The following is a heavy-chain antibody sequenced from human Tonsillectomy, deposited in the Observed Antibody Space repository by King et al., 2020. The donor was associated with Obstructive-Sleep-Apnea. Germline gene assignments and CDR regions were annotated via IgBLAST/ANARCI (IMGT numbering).Heavy chain of an antibody. V-gene: IGHV3-48*04. D-gene: IGHD6-19*01. CDR1: GFTFSGYS. J-gene: IGHJ4*02. CDR2: ISSSSISTI. Sequence: VQLVESGGGLVQPGGSLRLSCAASGFTFSGYSMNWVRQAPGKGLEWVSYISSSSISTIYYADSVKGRFTISRDNANNSLYLQMNSLRAEDTAVYYCVCRLGLDYWGQGILVTVSS. CDR3: VCRLGLDY.